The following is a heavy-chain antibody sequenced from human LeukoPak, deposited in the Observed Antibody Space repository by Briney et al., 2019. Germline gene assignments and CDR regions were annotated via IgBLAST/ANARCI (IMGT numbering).Heavy chain of an antibody. D-gene: IGHD3-22*01. V-gene: IGHV4-39*01. CDR1: GGSISSSSYY. J-gene: IGHJ5*02. CDR3: ARPYDSSGYYRSPWFDP. Sequence: SETLSLTCTASGGSISSSSYYWGWIRQPPGKGLEWIGSIYYSGSTYYNPTLKSRVTISVDTSKNQFSLKLSSVTAADTAVYYCARPYDSSGYYRSPWFDPWGQGTLVTVSS. CDR2: IYYSGST.